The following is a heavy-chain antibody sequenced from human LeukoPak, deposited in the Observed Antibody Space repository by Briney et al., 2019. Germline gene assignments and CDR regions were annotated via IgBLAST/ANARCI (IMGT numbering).Heavy chain of an antibody. Sequence: ASVKVSCKASGYTFTGYYMHWARQAPGQGLEWMGWINVNTGNPTYAQGFTGRFVFSLDTSVSTAYLQISSLKAEDTAVYYCARARAAAGYDAFDIWGQGTMVTVSS. V-gene: IGHV7-4-1*02. CDR1: GYTFTGYY. D-gene: IGHD6-13*01. CDR3: ARARAAAGYDAFDI. CDR2: INVNTGNP. J-gene: IGHJ3*02.